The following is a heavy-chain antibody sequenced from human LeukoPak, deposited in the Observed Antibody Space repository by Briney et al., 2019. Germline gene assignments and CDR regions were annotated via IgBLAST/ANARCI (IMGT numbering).Heavy chain of an antibody. CDR3: ANTYSPYCTNGVCYPAYYYYYYMDV. CDR1: GGSISSSSYY. V-gene: IGHV4-61*05. J-gene: IGHJ6*03. CDR2: IYYSGST. D-gene: IGHD2-8*01. Sequence: SETLSLTCTVSGGSISSSSYYWGWIRQPPGKGLEWIGYIYYSGSTNYNPSLKSRVTISVDTSKNQFSLKLSSVTAADTAVYYCANTYSPYCTNGVCYPAYYYYYYMDVWGKGTTVTVSS.